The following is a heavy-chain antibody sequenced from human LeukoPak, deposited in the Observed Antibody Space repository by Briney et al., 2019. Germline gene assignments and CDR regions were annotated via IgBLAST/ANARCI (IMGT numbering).Heavy chain of an antibody. CDR3: ERDLEDCSGGRCYVDY. D-gene: IGHD2-15*01. V-gene: IGHV1-18*01. CDR1: GYTFTSYG. J-gene: IGHJ4*02. CDR2: ICAYNGNT. Sequence: AAVKVSCKASGYTFTSYGISWVRQAPGQGLEWMGWICAYNGNTNYAQKLQGRVTMTTDTYTRTAYMELRSLRSDDTAVYYCERDLEDCSGGRCYVDYWGQGTLVTVSS.